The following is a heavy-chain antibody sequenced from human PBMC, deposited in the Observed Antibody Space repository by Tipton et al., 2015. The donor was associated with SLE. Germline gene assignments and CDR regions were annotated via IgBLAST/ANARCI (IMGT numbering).Heavy chain of an antibody. CDR3: ARVTHSSSWVPYYFDY. J-gene: IGHJ4*02. D-gene: IGHD6-13*01. CDR2: IYTSGST. Sequence: TLSLTCTVSGGSIGSGSYYWSWIRQPAGKGLEWIGRIYTSGSTNYNPSLKSRVTISVDTSKNQFSLKLSSVTAADTAVYYCARVTHSSSWVPYYFDYWGQGTLVTVSS. V-gene: IGHV4-61*02. CDR1: GGSIGSGSYY.